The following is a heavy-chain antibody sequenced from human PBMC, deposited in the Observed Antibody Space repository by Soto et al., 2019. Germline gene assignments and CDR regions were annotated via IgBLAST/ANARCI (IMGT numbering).Heavy chain of an antibody. Sequence: QVQLVESGGGVVQPGRSLRLSCAASGFTFSSYGMHWVRQAPGKGLEWVAVISYDGSNKYYADSVKGRFTISRDNSKNTRYVQLNSLGAEETAVYYCAEDVLRFLEWLAFYGMDVWGQGTTVTVSS. D-gene: IGHD3-3*01. CDR2: ISYDGSNK. V-gene: IGHV3-30*18. J-gene: IGHJ6*02. CDR1: GFTFSSYG. CDR3: AEDVLRFLEWLAFYGMDV.